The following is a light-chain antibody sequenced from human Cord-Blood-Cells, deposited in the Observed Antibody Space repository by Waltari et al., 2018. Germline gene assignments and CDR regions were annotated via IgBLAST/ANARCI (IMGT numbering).Light chain of an antibody. J-gene: IGKJ4*01. CDR2: GAS. Sequence: EIALTQSPAALSDSLGVRATVSCRASQSVSSNLAWYQQKPGQAPRLLIYGASTRATGIPARFSGSGSGTEFTLTISSLQSEDFAVYYCQQYNNWPLTFGGGTKVEIK. CDR1: QSVSSN. V-gene: IGKV3-15*01. CDR3: QQYNNWPLT.